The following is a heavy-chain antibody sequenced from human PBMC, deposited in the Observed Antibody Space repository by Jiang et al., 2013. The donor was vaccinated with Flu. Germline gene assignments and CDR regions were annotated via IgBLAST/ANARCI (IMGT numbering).Heavy chain of an antibody. CDR3: ARVGDIAAAGHFDY. CDR1: GGSISSGGYY. CDR2: IYYSGSI. J-gene: IGHJ4*02. V-gene: IGHV4-31*03. D-gene: IGHD6-13*01. Sequence: GPGLVKPSQTLSLTCTVSGGSISSGGYYWSWIRQHPGKGLEWIGYIYYSGSIYYNPSLKSRVTISVDTSKNQFSLKLSSVTAADTAVYYCARVGDIAAAGHFDYWGQGPWSPSPQ.